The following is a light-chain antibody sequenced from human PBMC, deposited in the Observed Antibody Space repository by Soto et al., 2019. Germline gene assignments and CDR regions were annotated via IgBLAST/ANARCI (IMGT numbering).Light chain of an antibody. Sequence: DIVMTQSPLSLPVTPGETASISCRASQSLLHSNGYNYLDWYLQKPGQSPQLLIYLGSNRASGVPDRFSGSGSGTEFTLKISRVEAEDVGFYYCMQPLQTPWAFGQGTKVEIK. V-gene: IGKV2-28*01. J-gene: IGKJ1*01. CDR2: LGS. CDR1: QSLLHSNGYNY. CDR3: MQPLQTPWA.